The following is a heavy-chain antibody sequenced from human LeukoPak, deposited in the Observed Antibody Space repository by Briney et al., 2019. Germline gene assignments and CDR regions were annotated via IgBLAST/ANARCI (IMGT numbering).Heavy chain of an antibody. CDR1: GFTFSSYE. V-gene: IGHV3-48*03. CDR2: ISSSGSTI. Sequence: GGYLRLSCAASGFTFSSYEMNWVRQAPGKGLEWVSYISSSGSTIYYADSVKGRFTISRDNAKNSLYLQMNSLRAEDTAVYYCARGAYYYDSSGYRDYWGQGTLVTVSS. J-gene: IGHJ4*02. D-gene: IGHD3-22*01. CDR3: ARGAYYYDSSGYRDY.